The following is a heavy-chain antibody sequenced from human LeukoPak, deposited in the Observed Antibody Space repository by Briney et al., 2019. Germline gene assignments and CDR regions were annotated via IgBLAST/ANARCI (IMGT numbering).Heavy chain of an antibody. CDR1: GGSISSSSYY. V-gene: IGHV4-39*07. D-gene: IGHD3-10*01. CDR2: VYYSGNT. CDR3: ARDGLLWFGETYYGMDV. J-gene: IGHJ6*02. Sequence: SETLSLTCTVSGGSISSSSYYWGWIRQPPGKGLEWIGSVYYSGNTYYNPSLKSRVTISVDTSKNQFSLKLSSVTAADTAVYYCARDGLLWFGETYYGMDVWGQGTTVTVSS.